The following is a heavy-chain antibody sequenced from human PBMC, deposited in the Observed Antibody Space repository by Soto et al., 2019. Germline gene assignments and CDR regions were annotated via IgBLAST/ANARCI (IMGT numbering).Heavy chain of an antibody. J-gene: IGHJ4*02. CDR1: GFTFSSYS. CDR2: ISSSSSYI. CDR3: ARDSGTAMDH. Sequence: GGSLRLSCAASGFTFSSYSMNWVRQAPGKGLEWVSSISSSSSYIYYADSVKGRFTISRDNAKNSLYLQMNSLRAEETAVYYCARDSGTAMDHWGKGTLVTVSS. D-gene: IGHD5-18*01. V-gene: IGHV3-21*01.